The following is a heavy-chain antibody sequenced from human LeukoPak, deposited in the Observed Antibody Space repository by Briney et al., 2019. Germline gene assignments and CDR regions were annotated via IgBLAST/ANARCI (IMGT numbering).Heavy chain of an antibody. CDR1: GGSISSYY. Sequence: SETLSLTCTVSGGSISSYYWSWIRQPPGKGLEWIGFIYYTGFTIYNPSLKSRVTISVDTSKNQFSLKLSSVTAEDTALYYCVRKWTPPICFAPWGREPLVTVSS. D-gene: IGHD3/OR15-3a*01. CDR2: IYYTGFT. CDR3: VRKWTPPICFAP. V-gene: IGHV4-59*12. J-gene: IGHJ5*02.